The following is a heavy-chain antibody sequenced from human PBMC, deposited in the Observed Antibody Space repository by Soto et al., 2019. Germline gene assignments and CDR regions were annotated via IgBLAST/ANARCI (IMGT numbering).Heavy chain of an antibody. V-gene: IGHV4-59*01. CDR1: CGSISSYY. CDR3: ARAYGDYVFDF. D-gene: IGHD4-17*01. Sequence: ASETLSLTCTVSCGSISSYYWSWIRQPPGKGLEWIGYIYYSGSTNYNLSLKSRVTISVDTSKNQFSLKLSSVTAADTAVYYCARAYGDYVFDFWGQGTLVTVSS. CDR2: IYYSGST. J-gene: IGHJ4*02.